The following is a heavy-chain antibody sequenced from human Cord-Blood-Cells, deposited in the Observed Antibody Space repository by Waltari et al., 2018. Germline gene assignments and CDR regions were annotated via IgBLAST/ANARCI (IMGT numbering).Heavy chain of an antibody. V-gene: IGHV1-69*09. J-gene: IGHJ2*01. CDR2: IILSLMIT. CDR1: GGTSRSYA. Sequence: VQLVQSWAEVRKPGYSVKVSCKASGGTSRSYAISWVRQAPGKGLEWKGTIILSLMITNNAQKGQGTGTLTADKATSTAYMALSSRRSEDTAVYYCASVAWNYDAQYWYLALWGRGILVTVSS. D-gene: IGHD1-7*01. CDR3: ASVAWNYDAQYWYLAL.